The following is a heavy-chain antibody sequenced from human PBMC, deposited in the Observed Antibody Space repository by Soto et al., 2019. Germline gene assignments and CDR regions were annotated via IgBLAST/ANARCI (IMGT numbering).Heavy chain of an antibody. CDR2: IYYSGST. CDR3: ARRWGYAIYY. D-gene: IGHD2-8*01. V-gene: IGHV4-59*08. CDR1: GGSISSYY. Sequence: QVQLQESGPGLVKPSETLSLTCTVSGGSISSYYWSWIRQPPGKGLEWIGYIYYSGSTNYNPSLRSRVTISVDTSKNQFPLKLSSLTAPDPAVYYCARRWGYAIYYRGQGTLFTVSS. J-gene: IGHJ4*02.